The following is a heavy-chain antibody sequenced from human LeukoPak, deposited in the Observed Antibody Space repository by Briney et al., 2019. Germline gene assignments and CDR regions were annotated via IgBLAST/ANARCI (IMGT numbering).Heavy chain of an antibody. J-gene: IGHJ4*02. CDR1: GFTFSSYS. CDR3: ARRDYYFGY. CDR2: ISSSSSTI. V-gene: IGHV3-48*01. Sequence: GGSLRLSCAASGFTFSSYSMNWVRQAPGKGLEWVSYISSSSSTIYYADSVKGRFTISRDNAKNSLYLQMNSLRAEDTAVYYCARRDYYFGYWGQGTLVTVSS.